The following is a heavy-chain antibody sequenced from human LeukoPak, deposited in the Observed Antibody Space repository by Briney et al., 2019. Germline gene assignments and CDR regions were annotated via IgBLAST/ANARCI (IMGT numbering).Heavy chain of an antibody. J-gene: IGHJ3*02. Sequence: GGSLRLSCAASGFTFSDYYMSWIRQAPGKGLEWVSYISSSGSTIYYADSVKGRFTISRDNAKNSLYLQMNSLRAEDTAVYYCARDPPGVPAAIRADAFDIWGQGTMVTVSS. CDR1: GFTFSDYY. CDR2: ISSSGSTI. CDR3: ARDPPGVPAAIRADAFDI. D-gene: IGHD2-2*02. V-gene: IGHV3-11*01.